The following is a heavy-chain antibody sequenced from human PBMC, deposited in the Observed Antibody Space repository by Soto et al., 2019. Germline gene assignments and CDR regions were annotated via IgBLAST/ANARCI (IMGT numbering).Heavy chain of an antibody. V-gene: IGHV3-15*01. J-gene: IGHJ4*02. Sequence: PGGSLRLSCAASGFTFSDAWMNWVRQAPGKGLEWVGRINSKTDGGTPDYAAPVKGRFTISRDDSKNTLYLQMNSLKTEDTAVYYCTTYDYVWGSYPYWGQGTQVTVS. CDR3: TTYDYVWGSYPY. CDR1: GFTFSDAW. CDR2: INSKTDGGTP. D-gene: IGHD3-16*01.